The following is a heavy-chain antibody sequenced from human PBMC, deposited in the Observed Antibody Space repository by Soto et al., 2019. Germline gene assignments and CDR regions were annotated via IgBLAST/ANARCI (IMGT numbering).Heavy chain of an antibody. CDR2: ISGSGGST. CDR1: GFTFSSYA. D-gene: IGHD2-15*01. Sequence: EVQLLESGGGLVQPGGSLRLSCAASGFTFSSYAMRWVRQAPGKGLEWVSAISGSGGSTYYADSVKGRFTIARDNSKNTLYLQMNSLRAEDTAVYYCAKVGGGSFYYYYGMDVWGQGTTVTVSS. J-gene: IGHJ6*02. V-gene: IGHV3-23*01. CDR3: AKVGGGSFYYYYGMDV.